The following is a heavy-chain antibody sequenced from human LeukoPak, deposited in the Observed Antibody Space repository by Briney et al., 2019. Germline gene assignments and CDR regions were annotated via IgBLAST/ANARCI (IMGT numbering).Heavy chain of an antibody. J-gene: IGHJ4*02. CDR1: GGSISRSNYY. CDR2: IDYSGST. CDR3: AKNFGYSSSYFDY. D-gene: IGHD4-11*01. Sequence: SETLSLTCTVSGGSISRSNYYWGWIRQTPGKGLEWIGSIDYSGSTYYNPSLKSRVTISVDMSKNQFSLRLSSVTAADTAVYYCAKNFGYSSSYFDYWGQGTLVTVSS. V-gene: IGHV4-39*01.